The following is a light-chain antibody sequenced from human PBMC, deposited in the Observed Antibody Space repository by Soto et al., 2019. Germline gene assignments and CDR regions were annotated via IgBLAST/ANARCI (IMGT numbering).Light chain of an antibody. V-gene: IGKV1-33*01. Sequence: DIQMTQSPSSLAASVGRGGTSTCQASQDVKNYLNWYQQKPGKAAKLLIYDASNLERGVPSRFSGSGTGTEYTFTISSLQAEDNGTYYCQQYENLPLTFGEGTKVEIK. J-gene: IGKJ4*01. CDR3: QQYENLPLT. CDR1: QDVKNY. CDR2: DAS.